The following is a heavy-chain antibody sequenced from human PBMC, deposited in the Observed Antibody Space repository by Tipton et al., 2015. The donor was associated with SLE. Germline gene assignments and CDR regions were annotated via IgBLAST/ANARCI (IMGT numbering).Heavy chain of an antibody. CDR3: AKALRRDVDTAMLNS. D-gene: IGHD5-18*01. CDR1: GFTFSNYA. J-gene: IGHJ4*02. Sequence: SLRLSCAASGFTFSNYAMTWVRQAPGKGLEWVSTISGSGSDTYYADSVKGRITISRDSSKNTLFLQMSSLRAEDTAIYYCAKALRRDVDTAMLNSWGQGTLVTVSS. V-gene: IGHV3-23*01. CDR2: ISGSGSDT.